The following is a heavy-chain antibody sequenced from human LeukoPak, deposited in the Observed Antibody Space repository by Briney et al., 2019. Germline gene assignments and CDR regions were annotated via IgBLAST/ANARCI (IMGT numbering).Heavy chain of an antibody. Sequence: GGTLRLSCAASGFTFNTYDMSWVRQAPGKGLEWVSGVSGSGGSTYYADSVKGGFTISRDNSKNTLYLQMNSLRAEDTAVYYCAKDDAWLRFGEWSQGTLVTVSS. CDR1: GFTFNTYD. D-gene: IGHD3-10*01. CDR3: AKDDAWLRFGE. V-gene: IGHV3-23*01. J-gene: IGHJ4*02. CDR2: VSGSGGST.